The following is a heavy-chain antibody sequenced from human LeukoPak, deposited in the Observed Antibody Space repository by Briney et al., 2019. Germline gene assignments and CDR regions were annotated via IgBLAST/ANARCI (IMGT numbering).Heavy chain of an antibody. Sequence: GESLKISCKGSGYSFTSYWIGWVRQAPGQGLEWMGIINPSGGSTSYAQKFQGRVTMTRDMSTSTVYMELSSLRSEDTAVYYCASGSSNGLDYWGQGTLVTVSS. CDR3: ASGSSNGLDY. CDR1: GYSFTSYW. CDR2: INPSGGST. V-gene: IGHV1-46*01. D-gene: IGHD1-26*01. J-gene: IGHJ4*02.